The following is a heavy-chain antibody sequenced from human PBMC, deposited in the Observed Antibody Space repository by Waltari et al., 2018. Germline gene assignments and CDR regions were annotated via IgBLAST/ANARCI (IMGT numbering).Heavy chain of an antibody. J-gene: IGHJ5*02. D-gene: IGHD1-1*01. CDR3: AGLARISDNWERSYWFDP. CDR1: GGSVSRSSHS. Sequence: QLQLQESGPRLLKPSETLSLTCTVSGGSVSRSSHSGGWIRQPPGRDLEWIATVYDGGSPYYNVSLRSRVTISLDTSKNQFYLDLTSVTAADTAVYYCAGLARISDNWERSYWFDPWGQGTLVTVSS. V-gene: IGHV4-39*01. CDR2: VYDGGSP.